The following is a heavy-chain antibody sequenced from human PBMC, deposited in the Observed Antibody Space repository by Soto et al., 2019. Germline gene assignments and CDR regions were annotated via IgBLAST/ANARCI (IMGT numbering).Heavy chain of an antibody. J-gene: IGHJ6*02. D-gene: IGHD3-22*01. CDR2: ISSSTTTI. V-gene: IGHV3-48*02. Sequence: EVQLVESGGGLVQPGGSLRLSCAASGFTFSSYSMNWVRQAPGKGLEWVSYISSSTTTIHYADSVKGRFTISRDNAKNSLFLQMDSLRYEDTAVYYCAREYDSRGYYYYGIDVWGQGTTVTVSS. CDR1: GFTFSSYS. CDR3: AREYDSRGYYYYGIDV.